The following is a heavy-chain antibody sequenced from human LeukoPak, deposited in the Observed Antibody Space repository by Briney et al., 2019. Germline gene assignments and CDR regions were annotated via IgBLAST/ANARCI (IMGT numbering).Heavy chain of an antibody. CDR3: AGGGSYSGYDDPSWFDP. D-gene: IGHD5-12*01. J-gene: IGHJ5*02. CDR1: GGSISSGGYY. Sequence: SETLSLTCTVSGGSISSGGYYWSWIRQHPGKGLEWIGYIYYSGSTYYNPSLKSRVTISVDTSKNQFSLKLSSVTAADTAVYYCAGGGSYSGYDDPSWFDPWGQGTLVTVSS. V-gene: IGHV4-31*03. CDR2: IYYSGST.